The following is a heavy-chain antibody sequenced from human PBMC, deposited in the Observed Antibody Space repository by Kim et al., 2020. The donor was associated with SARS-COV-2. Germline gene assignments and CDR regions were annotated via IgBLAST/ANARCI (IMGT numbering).Heavy chain of an antibody. V-gene: IGHV1-3*01. CDR1: GYTFPSYS. J-gene: IGHJ6*02. CDR2: INAGDGNT. D-gene: IGHD3-3*01. CDR3: ARDMPRHFDFWSGYSYYYYYGMAV. Sequence: ASVKVSCKASGYTFPSYSMNWVRQAPGQRLEWMGWINAGDGNTKYSQKFQGRVTITRDTSASTAYMELSSLRSEDTAVYYCARDMPRHFDFWSGYSYYYYYGMAVWGQGTTVTVSS.